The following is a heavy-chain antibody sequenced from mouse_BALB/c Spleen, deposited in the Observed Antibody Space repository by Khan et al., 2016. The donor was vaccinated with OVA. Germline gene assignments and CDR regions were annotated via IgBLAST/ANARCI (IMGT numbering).Heavy chain of an antibody. V-gene: IGHV1S132*01. CDR3: AREEALFHFDH. J-gene: IGHJ2*01. D-gene: IGHD3-2*02. CDR2: IYPGTDNS. Sequence: QVQLQQSGVELVRPGASVKLSCKTSGYIFTSYWIHWVKQRSGQGLEWIARIYPGTDNSYYNEKFKDKATLTADKSSSTAYMQLSSLKSEYSDVYCCAREEALFHFDHWGQGTTLTVSS. CDR1: GYIFTSYW.